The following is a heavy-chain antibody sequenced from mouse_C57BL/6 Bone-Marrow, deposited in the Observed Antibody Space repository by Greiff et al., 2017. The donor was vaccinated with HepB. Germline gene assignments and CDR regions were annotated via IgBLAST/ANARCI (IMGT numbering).Heavy chain of an antibody. CDR1: GFSLTSYG. V-gene: IGHV2-2*01. J-gene: IGHJ2*01. CDR3: ARSPIYYYGSSYFLFDY. D-gene: IGHD1-1*01. CDR2: IWSGGST. Sequence: QVQLQQSGPGLVQPSQSLSITCTVSGFSLTSYGLHWVRQSPGKGLEWLGVIWSGGSTDYNAAFISRLSISKDNSKSQVFFKMNSLQADDTAIYYWARSPIYYYGSSYFLFDYWGQGTTLTVSS.